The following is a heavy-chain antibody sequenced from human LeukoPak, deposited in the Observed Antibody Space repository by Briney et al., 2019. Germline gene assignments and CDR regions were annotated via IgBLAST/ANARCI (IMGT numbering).Heavy chain of an antibody. CDR3: ARAPGSGWPVLDY. J-gene: IGHJ4*02. Sequence: PSETLSLTCTVSGGSISSGSYYWSWIRQPAGKGLEWIGRIYTSGSTNYNPSLKSRVTISVDTSKNQFSLKLSSVTAADTAVYYCARAPGSGWPVLDYWGQGTLVTVSS. V-gene: IGHV4-61*02. CDR2: IYTSGST. D-gene: IGHD6-19*01. CDR1: GGSISSGSYY.